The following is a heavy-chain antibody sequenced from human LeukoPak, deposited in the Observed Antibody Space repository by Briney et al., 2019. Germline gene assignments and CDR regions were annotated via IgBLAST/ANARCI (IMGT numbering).Heavy chain of an antibody. Sequence: SETLSLTCTVSGGSISSSSYYWGWIRQPAGKGLEWIGRIYTSGSTNYNPSLKSRVTMSVDTSKNQFSLKLSSVTAADTAVYYCARVQSHYGSGSYVDYWGQGTLVTVSS. CDR3: ARVQSHYGSGSYVDY. CDR2: IYTSGST. CDR1: GGSISSSSYY. D-gene: IGHD3-10*01. V-gene: IGHV4-61*02. J-gene: IGHJ4*02.